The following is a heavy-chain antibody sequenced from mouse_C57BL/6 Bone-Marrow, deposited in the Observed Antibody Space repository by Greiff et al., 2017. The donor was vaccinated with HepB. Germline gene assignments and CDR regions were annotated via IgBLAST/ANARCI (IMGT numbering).Heavy chain of an antibody. CDR3: ARPYYSNFGFAY. D-gene: IGHD2-5*01. CDR1: GYTFTSYW. V-gene: IGHV1-52*01. J-gene: IGHJ3*01. CDR2: IDPSDSET. Sequence: QVQLKQPGAELVRPGSSVKLSCKASGYTFTSYWMHWVKQRPIQGLEWIGNIDPSDSETHYNQKFKDKATLTVDKSSSTAYMQLSSLTSEDSAVYYCARPYYSNFGFAYWGQGTLVTVSA.